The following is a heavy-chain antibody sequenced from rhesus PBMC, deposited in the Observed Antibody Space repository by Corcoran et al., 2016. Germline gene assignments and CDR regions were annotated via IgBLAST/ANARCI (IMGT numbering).Heavy chain of an antibody. CDR2: IIPLVGIT. J-gene: IGHJ4*01. D-gene: IGHD6-31*01. CDR1: GFTFGSYA. Sequence: QVQLVQSGAEVKKPGASVKVSCKASGFTFGSYAISWVRQAPGQGLEWVGVIIPLVGITNYAGKFQGRVTVPADTSTSTAYMELSSLRSEDTAVYYCARGNSIAAGFDYWGQGVLVTVSS. CDR3: ARGNSIAAGFDY. V-gene: IGHV1-198*02.